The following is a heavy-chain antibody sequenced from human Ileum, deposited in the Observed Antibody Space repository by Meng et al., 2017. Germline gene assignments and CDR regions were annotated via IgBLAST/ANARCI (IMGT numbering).Heavy chain of an antibody. Sequence: QVQLVQAGAEVKKPGAAVKASCKASGYIFTRYGIGWVRQAPGQGLEWMGWISAYSGNTKYAQKLQDRVTMTTDTSTSTAYMELRNLRSDDTAVYYCARDTVGTTLGDYWGQGTLVTVSS. J-gene: IGHJ4*02. CDR1: GYIFTRYG. CDR3: ARDTVGTTLGDY. D-gene: IGHD4-23*01. V-gene: IGHV1-18*01. CDR2: ISAYSGNT.